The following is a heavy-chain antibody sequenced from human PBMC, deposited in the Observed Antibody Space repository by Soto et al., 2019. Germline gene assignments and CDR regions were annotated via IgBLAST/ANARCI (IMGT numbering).Heavy chain of an antibody. CDR3: ARAPSYYYDSSGYYLSGQYFDY. Sequence: PSETLSLTCTVSGGSISSGDYYCSWIRQPPGKGLAWIGYIYYSGSTYYNPSLKRRVTISVDTSKNQFSLKLSSVTAADPAVYYCARAPSYYYDSSGYYLSGQYFDYWGQGTLGTVSS. CDR1: GGSISSGDYY. J-gene: IGHJ4*02. D-gene: IGHD3-22*01. CDR2: IYYSGST. V-gene: IGHV4-30-4*01.